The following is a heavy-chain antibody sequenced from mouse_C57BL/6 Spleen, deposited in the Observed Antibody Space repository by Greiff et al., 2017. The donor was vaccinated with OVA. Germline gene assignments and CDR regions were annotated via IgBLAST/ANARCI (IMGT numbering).Heavy chain of an antibody. Sequence: VQLKESGGGLVKPGGSLKLSCAASGFTFSDYGMHWVRQAPEKGLEWVAYISSGSSTIYYADTVKGRFTISRDNAKNTLFLQMTSLRSEDTAMYYCAGNYDYYAMDYWGQGTSVTVSS. CDR3: AGNYDYYAMDY. CDR1: GFTFSDYG. D-gene: IGHD2-1*01. V-gene: IGHV5-17*01. J-gene: IGHJ4*01. CDR2: ISSGSSTI.